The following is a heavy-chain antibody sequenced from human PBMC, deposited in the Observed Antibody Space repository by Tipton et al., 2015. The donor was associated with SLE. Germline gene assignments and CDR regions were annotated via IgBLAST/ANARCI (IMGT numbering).Heavy chain of an antibody. CDR2: IHYSGTT. D-gene: IGHD6-13*01. J-gene: IGHJ5*02. Sequence: TLSLTCTVSGGSITNHYWNWIRQPPGKGLEWIGYIHYSGTTHDNPSLKSRVTMSVDMSKNQFSLRLTSVTAADTAVYYCARQVGSNWYWALDPWGQGTLVTVSS. CDR1: GGSITNHY. V-gene: IGHV4-59*11. CDR3: ARQVGSNWYWALDP.